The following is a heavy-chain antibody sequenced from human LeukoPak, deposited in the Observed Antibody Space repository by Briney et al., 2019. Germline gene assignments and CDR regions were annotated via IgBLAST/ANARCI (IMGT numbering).Heavy chain of an antibody. Sequence: PGGSLRLSCAVSGFTFDDYTMNWVRQAPGKGLEWVSSITGSGGSTQYADSVQGRFTISRDNSKNTLYLQMNSLRAEDTAVYYCAKDPNGDYIGTFDIWGQGTMVTVSS. J-gene: IGHJ3*02. V-gene: IGHV3-23*01. CDR2: ITGSGGST. D-gene: IGHD4-17*01. CDR1: GFTFDDYT. CDR3: AKDPNGDYIGTFDI.